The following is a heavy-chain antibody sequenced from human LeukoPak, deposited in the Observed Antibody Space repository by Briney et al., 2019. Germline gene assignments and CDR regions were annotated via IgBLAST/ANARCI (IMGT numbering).Heavy chain of an antibody. CDR3: AAPNGGDSSGYYHY. Sequence: SVKVSCKASGGTFSSYAISWVRQAPGQGLEWMGGIIPIFGTANYAQKFQGRVTITTDESTSTAYMELSSLRSEDTAVYYCAAPNGGDSSGYYHYWGQGALVTVSS. CDR1: GGTFSSYA. D-gene: IGHD3-22*01. V-gene: IGHV1-69*05. CDR2: IIPIFGTA. J-gene: IGHJ4*02.